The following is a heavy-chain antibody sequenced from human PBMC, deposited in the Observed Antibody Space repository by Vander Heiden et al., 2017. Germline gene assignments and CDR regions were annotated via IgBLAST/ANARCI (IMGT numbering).Heavy chain of an antibody. Sequence: QPQQGQSGAEGKKPGASVKVSCETSGYAFETYSISWVRQAPGQGPEWMGWISGYNANTKYAQKFQGRDTLWTDTSTSTAYMELKSLRSDDTAFYYCARDSSSWRGAHWLAPWGQGTLVTVSS. CDR1: GYAFETYS. J-gene: IGHJ5*02. D-gene: IGHD6-13*01. V-gene: IGHV1-18*01. CDR3: ARDSSSWRGAHWLAP. CDR2: ISGYNANT.